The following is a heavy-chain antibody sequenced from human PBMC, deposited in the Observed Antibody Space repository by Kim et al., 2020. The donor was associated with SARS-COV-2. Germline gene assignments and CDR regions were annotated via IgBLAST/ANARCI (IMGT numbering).Heavy chain of an antibody. V-gene: IGHV3-7*01. Sequence: GGSLRLSCAASGFTFSSYWMSWVRQAPGKGLEWVANIKQDGSEKYYVDSVKGRFTISRDNAKNSLYLQMNSLRAEDTAVYYCARRGPLGAARPDYRRVYYYYYMDVWGKGTTVTVSS. CDR1: GFTFSSYW. CDR2: IKQDGSEK. CDR3: ARRGPLGAARPDYRRVYYYYYMDV. J-gene: IGHJ6*03. D-gene: IGHD6-6*01.